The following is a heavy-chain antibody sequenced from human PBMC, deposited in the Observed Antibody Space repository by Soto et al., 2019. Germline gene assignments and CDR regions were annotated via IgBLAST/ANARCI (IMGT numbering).Heavy chain of an antibody. D-gene: IGHD2-2*01. CDR1: GGTFSSYT. Sequence: QVQLVQSGAEVKKPGSSVKVSCKASGGTFSSYTISWVRQAPGQGLEWMGRIIPILGIANYAQKFQGRVTITADKSPSTADMELSSLRSEDAAVYYCTRGEADIVVVPAAFSEYYYYMDVWGRGTTVTVSS. CDR2: IIPILGIA. J-gene: IGHJ6*03. V-gene: IGHV1-69*02. CDR3: TRGEADIVVVPAAFSEYYYYMDV.